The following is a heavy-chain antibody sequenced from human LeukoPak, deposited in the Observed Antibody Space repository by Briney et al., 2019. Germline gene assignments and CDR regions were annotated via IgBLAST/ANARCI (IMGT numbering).Heavy chain of an antibody. V-gene: IGHV1-2*02. CDR3: ARVGEDYGGNLDY. Sequence: KFQGRVTMTRDTSISTAYMELSRLRSDDTAVYYCARVGEDYGGNLDYWGQGTLVTVSS. J-gene: IGHJ4*02. D-gene: IGHD4-23*01.